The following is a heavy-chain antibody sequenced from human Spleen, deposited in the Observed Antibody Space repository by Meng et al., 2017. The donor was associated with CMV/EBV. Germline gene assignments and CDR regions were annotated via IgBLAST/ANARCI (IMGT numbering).Heavy chain of an antibody. CDR1: GYSISSNYY. Sequence: GSLRLSCTVSGYSISSNYYWGWIRQPPGKGLEWIVHINRSGTTNYNPSLESRVSISVDTSKNQFSLKLSAVSAADTAVCYCARVHVNTGLPDHWGQGTLVTVSS. V-gene: IGHV4-38-2*02. CDR2: INRSGTT. J-gene: IGHJ1*01. D-gene: IGHD1-14*01. CDR3: ARVHVNTGLPDH.